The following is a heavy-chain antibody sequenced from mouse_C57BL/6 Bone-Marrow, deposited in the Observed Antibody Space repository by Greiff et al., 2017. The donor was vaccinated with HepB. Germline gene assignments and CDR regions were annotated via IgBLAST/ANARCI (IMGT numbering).Heavy chain of an antibody. J-gene: IGHJ2*01. V-gene: IGHV14-4*01. CDR3: TSYYPLDY. CDR2: IDPENGDT. D-gene: IGHD2-10*01. Sequence: EVQRVESGAELVRPGASVKLSCTASGFNIKDDYMHWVKQRPEQGLEWIGWIDPENGDTEYASKFQGKATITADTSSNTAYLQLSSLTSEDTAVYYCTSYYPLDYWGQGTTLTVSS. CDR1: GFNIKDDY.